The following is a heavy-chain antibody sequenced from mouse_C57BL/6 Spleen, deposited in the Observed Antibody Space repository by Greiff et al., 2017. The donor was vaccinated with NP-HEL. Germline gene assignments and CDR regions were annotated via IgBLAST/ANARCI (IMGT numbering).Heavy chain of an antibody. D-gene: IGHD1-1*01. CDR2: IHPNSGST. CDR1: GYTFTSYW. Sequence: QVLLQQPGAELVKPGASVKLSCKASGYTFTSYWMHWVKQRPGQGLEWIGMIHPNSGSTNYNEKFKSKATLTVDKSSSTAYMQLSSLTSEDSAVYYCAWYYGSSYGGFAYWGQGTLVTVSA. CDR3: AWYYGSSYGGFAY. V-gene: IGHV1-64*01. J-gene: IGHJ3*01.